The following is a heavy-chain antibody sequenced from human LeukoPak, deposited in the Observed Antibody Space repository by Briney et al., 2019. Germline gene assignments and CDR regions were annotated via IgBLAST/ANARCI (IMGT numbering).Heavy chain of an antibody. CDR2: INHSGST. D-gene: IGHD3-16*01. CDR1: GGSFSGYY. Sequence: SETLSLTCAVYGGSFSGYYWSWIRQPPGKGLEWIGEINHSGSTNYNPSLKSRVTISVDTSKNQFSLKLSSVTAADTAVYYCARGQVGGLLPGQGVFDYWGQGTLVTVSS. J-gene: IGHJ4*02. V-gene: IGHV4-34*01. CDR3: ARGQVGGLLPGQGVFDY.